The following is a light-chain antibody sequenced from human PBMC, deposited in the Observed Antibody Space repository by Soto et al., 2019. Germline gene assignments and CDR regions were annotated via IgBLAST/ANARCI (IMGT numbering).Light chain of an antibody. CDR3: QSYDRSLSGSV. J-gene: IGLJ1*01. CDR1: SSNIGAGYD. V-gene: IGLV1-40*01. Sequence: QPVLTQPPSVSGAPGQGVTISCTGSSSNIGAGYDVHWYQQLPGAAPKLLIFGNDNRPSGVPDRFSGSRSGTSASLAITGLQAEDEADYYCQSYDRSLSGSVFGDGTKLTV. CDR2: GND.